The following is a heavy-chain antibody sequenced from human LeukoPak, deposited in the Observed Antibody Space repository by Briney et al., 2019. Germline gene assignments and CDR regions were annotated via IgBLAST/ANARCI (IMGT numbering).Heavy chain of an antibody. CDR1: GYTFTSYD. Sequence: ASVKVSCKASGYTFTSYDINWVRQATGQGLEWMGWMNPNSGNTGYAQKFQGRVTMTRNTSISTAYMELSSLRSEDTAVYYCARGVAYYYGMDVWGQGTMVTVSS. V-gene: IGHV1-8*01. J-gene: IGHJ6*02. CDR3: ARGVAYYYGMDV. D-gene: IGHD5-12*01. CDR2: MNPNSGNT.